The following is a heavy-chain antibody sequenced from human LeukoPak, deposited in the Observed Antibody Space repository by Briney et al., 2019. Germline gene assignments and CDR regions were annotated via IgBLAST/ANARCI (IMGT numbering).Heavy chain of an antibody. CDR2: ISYDGSKK. J-gene: IGHJ4*02. D-gene: IGHD3-10*01. CDR1: GFTFSSYG. Sequence: PGRSLRLSCAASGFTFSSYGMHWVRQAPGKGLEWVAVISYDGSKKYYADSVKGRFTFSRDNSKSTLYLQMNSLRAEDTAVYFCAKRGVVIRVVLVGFHKEAYYFDSWGQGALVTVSS. CDR3: AKRGVVIRVVLVGFHKEAYYFDS. V-gene: IGHV3-30*18.